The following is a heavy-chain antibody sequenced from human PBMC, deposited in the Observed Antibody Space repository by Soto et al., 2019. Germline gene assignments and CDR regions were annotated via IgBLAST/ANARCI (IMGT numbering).Heavy chain of an antibody. Sequence: QLQLQESGPGLVKPSETLSLTCTVSGGSISSSSYYWGWIRQPPGKGLEWIGSIYYSGSTYYNPSLKRRVTISVDTSNNQFSLKLSSVPAADTAVYYCATPTPAISLSHHWGQGPLVTVSS. J-gene: IGHJ4*02. CDR1: GGSISSSSYY. CDR3: ATPTPAISLSHH. D-gene: IGHD2-15*01. CDR2: IYYSGST. V-gene: IGHV4-39*01.